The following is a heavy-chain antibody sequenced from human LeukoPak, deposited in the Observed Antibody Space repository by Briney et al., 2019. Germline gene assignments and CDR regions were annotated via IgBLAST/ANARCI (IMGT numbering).Heavy chain of an antibody. J-gene: IGHJ5*02. CDR3: ARGTYSSSLLPLFDP. CDR2: IYYSGST. Sequence: PSETLSLTCTASGGSLSSYYWSWIRQPPGKGLEWIGYIYYSGSTNYNPSLKSRVTISVDTSKNQFSLKLSSVTAADTAVYYCARGTYSSSLLPLFDPLGQGTLVTVSS. D-gene: IGHD6-13*01. V-gene: IGHV4-59*12. CDR1: GGSLSSYY.